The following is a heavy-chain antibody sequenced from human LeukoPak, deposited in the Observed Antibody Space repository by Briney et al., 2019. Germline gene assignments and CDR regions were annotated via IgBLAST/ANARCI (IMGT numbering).Heavy chain of an antibody. CDR2: INHSGST. Sequence: SETLSLTCAVYGGSFSGYYWSWIRRPPGKGLEWIGEINHSGSTNYNPSLKSRVTISVDTSKNQFSLKLSSATAADTAVYYCARGRVENVLRYFDWLYYYMDVWGKGTTVTVSS. D-gene: IGHD3-9*01. CDR1: GGSFSGYY. V-gene: IGHV4-34*01. CDR3: ARGRVENVLRYFDWLYYYMDV. J-gene: IGHJ6*03.